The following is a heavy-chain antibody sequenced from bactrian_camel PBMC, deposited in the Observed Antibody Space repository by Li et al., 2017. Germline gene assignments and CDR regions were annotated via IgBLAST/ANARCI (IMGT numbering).Heavy chain of an antibody. CDR1: KTTSGDYC. J-gene: IGHJ4*01. D-gene: IGHD6*01. CDR3: AADLSPCSWYSGGFAY. V-gene: IGHV3S1*01. Sequence: HVQLVESGGGSVQTGGSLILSCAVSKTTSGDYCMAWFRQYPGKDREGVAAFYTGGGNTFYADSVKGRFTISQDNAKNTLYLQMNSLKPEDTAMYYCAADLSPCSWYSGGFAYWGRGTQVTVS. CDR2: FYTGGGNT.